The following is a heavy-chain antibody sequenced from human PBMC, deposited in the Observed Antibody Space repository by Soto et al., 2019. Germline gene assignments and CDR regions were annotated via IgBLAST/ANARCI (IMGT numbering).Heavy chain of an antibody. V-gene: IGHV4-39*01. J-gene: IGHJ6*02. CDR3: ARKGYYYYGMDV. CDR2: IYYSGST. CDR1: GGSISSSSYY. Sequence: SSETLSLTCTASGGSISSSSYYWGWIRQPPGKGLEWIGSIYYSGSTYYNPSLKSRVTISVDTSKNQFSLKLSSVTAADTAVYYCARKGYYYYGMDVWGQGTTVTVSS.